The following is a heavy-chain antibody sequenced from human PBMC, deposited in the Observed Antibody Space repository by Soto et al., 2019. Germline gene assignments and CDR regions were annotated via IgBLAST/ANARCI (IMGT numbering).Heavy chain of an antibody. V-gene: IGHV1-18*01. CDR2: ISAYNGNT. J-gene: IGHJ3*02. CDR3: ARVPIDNYCSGGSCYSVAGAFDI. Sequence: QVQLVQSGAEVKNPRASVKVSCKASGYTFTSYGISWVRQAPGQGLEWMGWISAYNGNTNYARKLQGRVTMTTDTSTSTAYMELRSLRSDDTAVYYCARVPIDNYCSGGSCYSVAGAFDIWGQGTMVTVSS. CDR1: GYTFTSYG. D-gene: IGHD2-15*01.